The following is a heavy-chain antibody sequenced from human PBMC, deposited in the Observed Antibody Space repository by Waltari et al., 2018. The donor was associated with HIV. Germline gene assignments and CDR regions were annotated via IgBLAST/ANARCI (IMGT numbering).Heavy chain of an antibody. CDR1: GFTFSCYW. J-gene: IGHJ5*02. V-gene: IGHV3-74*01. Sequence: EVQVVASGGGLVQPGGSLRLSCEASGFTFSCYWLHWVRQAPGKGLVWVSRSNSDGSSTGYVDSVKGRFTISRDNAKNTLYLQMNNLRAEDTAVYYCAPGRGWFDPWGQGTLVTVSS. CDR3: APGRGWFDP. CDR2: SNSDGSST.